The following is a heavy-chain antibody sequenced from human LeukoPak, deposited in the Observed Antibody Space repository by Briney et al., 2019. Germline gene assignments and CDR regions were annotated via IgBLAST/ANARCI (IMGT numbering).Heavy chain of an antibody. J-gene: IGHJ6*02. V-gene: IGHV1-24*01. D-gene: IGHD6-13*01. CDR1: GYTLTELS. CDR2: FDPEDGET. Sequence: GASVKVSCKVSGYTLTELSMHWVRQAPGKGLEWMGGFDPEDGETIHAQKFQGRVTMTEDTSTDTAYMELSSLRSDDTAVYYCARDWPIAAADSQNYYYYGMDVWGQGTTVTVSS. CDR3: ARDWPIAAADSQNYYYYGMDV.